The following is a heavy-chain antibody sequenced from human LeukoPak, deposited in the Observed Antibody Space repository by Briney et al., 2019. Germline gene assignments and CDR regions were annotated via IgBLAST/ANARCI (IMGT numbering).Heavy chain of an antibody. V-gene: IGHV3-23*01. CDR1: GFTFSSYA. CDR2: LSGSGANT. D-gene: IGHD2-15*01. J-gene: IGHJ6*02. CDR3: AKGVGCSGGTCYSGHGMDV. Sequence: GGSLRLSCTASGFTFSSYAISWVRQAPGKGLEWVSALSGSGANTYYADSVKGRFTISRDNSKNTLYLQVNSLRAEDTAVYYCAKGVGCSGGTCYSGHGMDVWGQGTTVTASS.